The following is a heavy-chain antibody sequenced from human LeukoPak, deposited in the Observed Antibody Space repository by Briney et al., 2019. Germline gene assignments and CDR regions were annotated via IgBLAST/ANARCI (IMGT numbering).Heavy chain of an antibody. CDR1: GGTFSSYA. CDR2: IIPIFGTA. Sequence: ASVKVPCKASGGTFSSYAISWVRQAPGQGLEWMGGIIPIFGTANYAQKFQGRVTITTDESTSTAYMELSSLRSEDTAVYYCVVSGGSGSYYKSLDYWGQGTLVTVSS. D-gene: IGHD3-10*01. V-gene: IGHV1-69*05. J-gene: IGHJ4*02. CDR3: VVSGGSGSYYKSLDY.